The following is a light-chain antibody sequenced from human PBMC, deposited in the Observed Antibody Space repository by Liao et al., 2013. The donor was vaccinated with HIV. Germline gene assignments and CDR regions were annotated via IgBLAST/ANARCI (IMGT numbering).Light chain of an antibody. V-gene: IGLV3-1*01. CDR1: KLGDEY. CDR3: QAWDSSTASYV. Sequence: SYELTQPPSVSVSPGQTASITCSGDKLGDEYASWYQQKPGQSPVLVIYQDSKRPSGIPERFSGSNSGNTATLTISGTQAMDEADYYCQAWDSSTASYVFGTGTKVTVL. J-gene: IGLJ1*01. CDR2: QDS.